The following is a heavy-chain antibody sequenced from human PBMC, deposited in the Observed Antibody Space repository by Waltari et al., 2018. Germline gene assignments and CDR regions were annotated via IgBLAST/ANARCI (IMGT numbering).Heavy chain of an antibody. CDR1: GYTFTSYA. D-gene: IGHD6-6*01. CDR2: INAGNGNT. Sequence: QVQLVQSGAEVKKPGASVKVSCKASGYTFTSYAMHWVRQAPGHRLEWMGWINAGNGNTKYSQKFQGRVTITRDTSASTAYMELSSLRSEDTAVYYCARDQVGYSSSSNYYYYGMDVWGQGTTVTVSS. CDR3: ARDQVGYSSSSNYYYYGMDV. J-gene: IGHJ6*02. V-gene: IGHV1-3*01.